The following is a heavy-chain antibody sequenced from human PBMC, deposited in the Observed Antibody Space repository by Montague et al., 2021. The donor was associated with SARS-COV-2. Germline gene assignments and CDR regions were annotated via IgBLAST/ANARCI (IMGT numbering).Heavy chain of an antibody. Sequence: SETLSLTCSVSGGSISSSNYYWGWIRQPPGKGLEWIVSIYYSGSTYYNPSLKSRVAISVDTSKNQFSLILRSMTAADTAVFYCAREGFSSGYVETWVQGTLVTVSS. CDR3: AREGFSSGYVET. CDR1: GGSISSSNYY. D-gene: IGHD3-22*01. CDR2: IYYSGST. V-gene: IGHV4-39*02. J-gene: IGHJ5*02.